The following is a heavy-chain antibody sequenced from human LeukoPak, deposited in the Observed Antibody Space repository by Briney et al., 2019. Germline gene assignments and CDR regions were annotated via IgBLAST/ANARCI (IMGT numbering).Heavy chain of an antibody. Sequence: GGSLRLSCAASGFTFSSYSMNWVRQAPGKGLEWVSSICSSSSYIYYADSVKGRFTISRDNAKNSLYLQMNSLRAEDTAVYYCARDVIYSGAFDIWGQGTMVTVSS. CDR2: ICSSSSYI. CDR1: GFTFSSYS. D-gene: IGHD2-15*01. J-gene: IGHJ3*02. V-gene: IGHV3-21*01. CDR3: ARDVIYSGAFDI.